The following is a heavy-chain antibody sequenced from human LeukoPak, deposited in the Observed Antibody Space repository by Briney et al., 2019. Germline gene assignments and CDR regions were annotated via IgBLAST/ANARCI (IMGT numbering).Heavy chain of an antibody. J-gene: IGHJ4*02. CDR3: ARVKAGIVGALSH. Sequence: ASVKVSCKASGYTFTGYYMHWVRQAPGQGLEWMGRINPNSGGANYAQKFQGRVTMTRDTSISTAYMELSRLRLDDTAVYYCARVKAGIVGALSHWGQGTLVTVSS. CDR1: GYTFTGYY. CDR2: INPNSGGA. D-gene: IGHD1-26*01. V-gene: IGHV1-2*06.